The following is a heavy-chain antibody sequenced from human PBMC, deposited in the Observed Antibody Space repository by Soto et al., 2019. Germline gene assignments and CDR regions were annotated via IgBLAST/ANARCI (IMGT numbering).Heavy chain of an antibody. CDR2: IYYSGST. D-gene: IGHD3-22*01. V-gene: IGHV4-30-4*01. Sequence: SETLSLTCTVSGGSISSGDYYWSWIRQPPGKGLEWIGYIYYSGSTYYNPSLKSRVTISVDTSKNQFSLKLSSVTAADTAVYYCARDLSSGYYYVLDYWGQGTLVTVSS. CDR1: GGSISSGDYY. J-gene: IGHJ4*02. CDR3: ARDLSSGYYYVLDY.